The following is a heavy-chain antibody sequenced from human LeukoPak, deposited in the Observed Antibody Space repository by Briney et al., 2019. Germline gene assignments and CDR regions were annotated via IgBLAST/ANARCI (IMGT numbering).Heavy chain of an antibody. Sequence: GASVKVSCKASGYTFTSYGISWVRQAPGQGLEWMGWISAYNGNTNYAQKLQGRVTMTTDTSTSTAYMEPRSLRSDDTAVYYCARLETDTYYDFWSGYLSLDGYYGMDVWGQGTTVTVSS. V-gene: IGHV1-18*01. J-gene: IGHJ6*02. CDR2: ISAYNGNT. D-gene: IGHD3-3*01. CDR3: ARLETDTYYDFWSGYLSLDGYYGMDV. CDR1: GYTFTSYG.